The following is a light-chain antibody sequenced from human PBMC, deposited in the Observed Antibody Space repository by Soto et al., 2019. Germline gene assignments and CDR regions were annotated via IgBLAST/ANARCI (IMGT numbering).Light chain of an antibody. CDR2: DAT. CDR1: EGISTY. CDR3: QELNASPFT. V-gene: IGKV1-9*01. J-gene: IGKJ4*01. Sequence: DIQLTQSPSLLSSSVGDRVTITCRASEGISTYLAWYQHKPGRAPKLLIYDATTLQSGVPSRFSGCGSGTEFALTISSLRPDDGGTYDCQELNASPFTFGGGTKVEIK.